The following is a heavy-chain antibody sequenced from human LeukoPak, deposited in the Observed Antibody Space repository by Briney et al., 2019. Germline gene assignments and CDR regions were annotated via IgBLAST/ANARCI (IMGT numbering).Heavy chain of an antibody. CDR2: IYTSGST. J-gene: IGHJ6*03. CDR3: ASRPGYYYYMDG. V-gene: IGHV4-4*09. Sequence: SETLSLTCTVSDGSISSYYWSWIRQPPGRGLEWIGYIYTSGSTNYNPSLKSRVTISVDTSKNQFSLKLSSVTAADTAVYYCASRPGYYYYMDGWGKGTTVTVSS. CDR1: DGSISSYY.